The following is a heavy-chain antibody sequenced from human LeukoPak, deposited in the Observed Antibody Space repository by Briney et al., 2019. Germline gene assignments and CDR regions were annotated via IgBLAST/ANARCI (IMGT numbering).Heavy chain of an antibody. J-gene: IGHJ4*02. CDR1: EFTFSTYG. V-gene: IGHV3-30*03. D-gene: IGHD2-2*01. CDR3: ARGDYQTQY. Sequence: PGGSLRLSCAASEFTFSTYGMHWVRQAPGKGLEWVAVISYDGSNKYYADSVKGRFTISRDNSKNTLYLQMNSLRAEDTAVYYCARGDYQTQYWGQGTLVTVSS. CDR2: ISYDGSNK.